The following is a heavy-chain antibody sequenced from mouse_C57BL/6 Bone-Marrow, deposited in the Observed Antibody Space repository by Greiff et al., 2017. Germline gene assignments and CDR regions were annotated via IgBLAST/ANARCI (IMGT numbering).Heavy chain of an antibody. J-gene: IGHJ1*03. CDR2: IRNKANNHAT. CDR3: TGEGVFYWYFDV. V-gene: IGHV6-6*01. Sequence: EVKVEESGGGLVQPGGSMKLSCDASGFTFSDAWMDWVRQSPEKGLEWVAEIRNKANNHATYYAESVKGRFTISRDDYKSSVYLQMNSLIAEDTGSYYGTGEGVFYWYFDVGGRGTTVTVTA. CDR1: GFTFSDAW.